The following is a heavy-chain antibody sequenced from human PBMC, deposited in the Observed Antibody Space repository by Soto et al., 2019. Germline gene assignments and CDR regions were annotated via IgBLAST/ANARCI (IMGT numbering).Heavy chain of an antibody. Sequence: GGSISSSSYYWSWIRQHPGKCLEWIGYIYYSGSTYYKPSLKSRVTISVDTSKNQFSLKLSSVTAADTAVYYCARSAFPWGRGTLVTVYS. CDR1: GGSISSSSYY. CDR2: IYYSGST. J-gene: IGHJ5*02. CDR3: ARSAFP. V-gene: IGHV4-31*02.